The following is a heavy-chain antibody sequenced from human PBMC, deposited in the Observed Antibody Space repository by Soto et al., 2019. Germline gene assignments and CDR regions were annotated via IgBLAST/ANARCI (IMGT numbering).Heavy chain of an antibody. CDR3: ANLWGDGYNLGQDYNGMDV. CDR1: GFTFSSFA. Sequence: QVQLVESGGGVVHPGTSLRLSCVTSGFTFSSFAMDWVRQAPGKGLEWVAAISFDGRDISYRESVKGRFTISRDKFKNTVYLQMNSLRAEDTAVYYCANLWGDGYNLGQDYNGMDVWGQGTTVIVSS. D-gene: IGHD5-12*01. CDR2: ISFDGRDI. V-gene: IGHV3-33*05. J-gene: IGHJ6*02.